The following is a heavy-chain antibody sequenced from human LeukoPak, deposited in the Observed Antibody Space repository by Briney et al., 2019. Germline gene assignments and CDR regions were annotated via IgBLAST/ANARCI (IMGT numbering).Heavy chain of an antibody. V-gene: IGHV1-18*04. D-gene: IGHD2-15*01. Sequence: GASVKVSCKASGYSFHDFGISWVRQAPGQGLEWMGWISTEIGNTNYAQRLQGRVTMTRDTSTSTVYMELTSLTSDGTAVYYCARDRYGYCGGGSCFLFDYWGQGTLVTVSS. CDR1: GYSFHDFG. CDR2: ISTEIGNT. CDR3: ARDRYGYCGGGSCFLFDY. J-gene: IGHJ4*02.